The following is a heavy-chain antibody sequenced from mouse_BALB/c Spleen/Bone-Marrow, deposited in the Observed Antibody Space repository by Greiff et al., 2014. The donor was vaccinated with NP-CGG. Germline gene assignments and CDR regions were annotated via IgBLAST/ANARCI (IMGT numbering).Heavy chain of an antibody. V-gene: IGHV1-4*01. CDR1: GYTFTSYT. D-gene: IGHD1-1*01. CDR2: INPSSGYI. Sequence: VQLQQSGAELARPGASVKMSCKASGYTFTSYTMHWVKQRPGQGLEWIGYINPSSGYINYNQKFKDKATLTADKSSSTAYMQLSSLTSEDAAVYYCARSLRWYFDVWGAGTTVTVSS. CDR3: ARSLRWYFDV. J-gene: IGHJ1*01.